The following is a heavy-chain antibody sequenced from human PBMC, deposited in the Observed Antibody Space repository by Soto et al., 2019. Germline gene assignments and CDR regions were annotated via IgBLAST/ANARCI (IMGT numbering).Heavy chain of an antibody. CDR2: IYYSGST. J-gene: IGHJ4*02. CDR1: GGSISSSSYY. CDR3: AVIFGVTDLASSDY. V-gene: IGHV4-39*01. D-gene: IGHD3-10*01. Sequence: QLQLQESGPGLVKPSETLSLTCTVSGGSISSSSYYWGWIRQPPGKGLEWIGRIYYSGSTYYNPSLKSRVLISVDTSRSPFSLTLSSVTAADTAVYYCAVIFGVTDLASSDYWGQGTLVTVSS.